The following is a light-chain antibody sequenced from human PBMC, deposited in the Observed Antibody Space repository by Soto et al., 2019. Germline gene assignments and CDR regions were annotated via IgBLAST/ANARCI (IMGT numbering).Light chain of an antibody. CDR2: GTS. V-gene: IGKV1D-12*01. J-gene: IGKJ5*01. Sequence: DIQMTQSPSSVSASVGDRVTITCRASQGVNNWLAWYQQKPGKAPKLLIYGTSILQSGIPSRFSGSGSGTDFTLTSSSLQPEDFATYYCQQVNTFPSTFGQGTRLEIK. CDR1: QGVNNW. CDR3: QQVNTFPST.